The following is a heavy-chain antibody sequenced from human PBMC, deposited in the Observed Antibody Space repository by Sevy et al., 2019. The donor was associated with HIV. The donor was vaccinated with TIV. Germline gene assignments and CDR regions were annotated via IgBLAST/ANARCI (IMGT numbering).Heavy chain of an antibody. CDR3: AKGLGMVQGALLSDDV. D-gene: IGHD3-10*01. V-gene: IGHV3-30*02. CDR1: GFTFSRYG. Sequence: GGSLRLSFAASGFTFSRYGMHWVRQAPGKGLEWVAFIRYDGSTKYYAESVKGRFIISRDNSKDTLYLQMNSLRGDDTSLYYCAKGLGMVQGALLSDDVWGQGTMVTVSS. J-gene: IGHJ3*01. CDR2: IRYDGSTK.